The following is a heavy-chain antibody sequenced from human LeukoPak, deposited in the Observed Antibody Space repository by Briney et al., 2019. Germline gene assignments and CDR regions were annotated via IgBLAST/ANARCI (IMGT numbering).Heavy chain of an antibody. CDR2: ISWNSGSI. CDR1: GFTFDDYA. Sequence: GGSLRLSCAASGFTFDDYAMHWVRQAPGKGLEWVSGISWNSGSIGYADSVKGRFTISRDNAKNSLYLQMNSPRAEDTALYYCAKDYGRQRGYYYYMDVWGKGTTVTISS. J-gene: IGHJ6*03. D-gene: IGHD4-17*01. CDR3: AKDYGRQRGYYYYMDV. V-gene: IGHV3-9*01.